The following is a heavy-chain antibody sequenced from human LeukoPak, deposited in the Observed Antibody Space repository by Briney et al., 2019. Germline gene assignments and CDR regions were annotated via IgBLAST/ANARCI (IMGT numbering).Heavy chain of an antibody. V-gene: IGHV3-23*01. Sequence: GGSLRLSCAASGFTFSGYAMSWVRQAPGKSLEWVSSISGTGGSTYYANSVKGRFTISRDNSKNTLYLEMNSLRAEDTAVYYCAKAYAYHYYGFDVWGKGTTVTVSS. J-gene: IGHJ6*04. D-gene: IGHD3-16*01. CDR3: AKAYAYHYYGFDV. CDR2: ISGTGGST. CDR1: GFTFSGYA.